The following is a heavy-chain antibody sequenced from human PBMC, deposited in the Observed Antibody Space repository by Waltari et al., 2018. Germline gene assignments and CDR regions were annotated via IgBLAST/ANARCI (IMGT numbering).Heavy chain of an antibody. CDR2: IYSNGNT. CDR1: GGSITGYY. J-gene: IGHJ4*02. D-gene: IGHD4-17*01. V-gene: IGHV4-59*01. Sequence: QVQLQESGPGLVKPSETLSLTCTVPGGSITGYYWSWIRQPPGKGLEWIGHIYSNGNTDYNPSLKSRVTISVDTSKNQFSLKLSSVTAADTAVYYCAREIYGGNSRPYDYWGQGTLVTVSS. CDR3: AREIYGGNSRPYDY.